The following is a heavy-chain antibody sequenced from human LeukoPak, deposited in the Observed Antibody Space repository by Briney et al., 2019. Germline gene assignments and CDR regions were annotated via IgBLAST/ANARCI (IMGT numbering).Heavy chain of an antibody. J-gene: IGHJ6*02. CDR2: TYYRSKWYN. V-gene: IGHV6-1*01. D-gene: IGHD3-22*01. Sequence: SQTLSLTCAISGDSVSSNSAAWNWIRQSPSRGLEWLGRTYYRSKWYNDYAVSVKSRITINPDTSKNQFSLQLNSVTPEDTAVYYCARVMGNYYDSSGYYGMDVWGQGTTVTVSS. CDR3: ARVMGNYYDSSGYYGMDV. CDR1: GDSVSSNSAA.